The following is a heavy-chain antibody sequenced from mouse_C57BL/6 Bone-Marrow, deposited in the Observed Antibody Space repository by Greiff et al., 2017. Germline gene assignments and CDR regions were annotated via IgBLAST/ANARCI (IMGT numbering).Heavy chain of an antibody. V-gene: IGHV1-64*01. J-gene: IGHJ4*01. CDR2: IHPNSGST. Sequence: VKLQQPGAELVKPGASVKLSCKASGYTFTSYWMHWVKQRPGQGLEWIGMIHPNSGSTNYNEKFKSKATLTVDKSSSTAYMQLSSLTSEDSAVXYCARWGITGLLGSYYARDNGGQGTSAPVSS. CDR1: GYTFTSYW. D-gene: IGHD2-4*01. CDR3: ARWGITGLLGSYYARDN.